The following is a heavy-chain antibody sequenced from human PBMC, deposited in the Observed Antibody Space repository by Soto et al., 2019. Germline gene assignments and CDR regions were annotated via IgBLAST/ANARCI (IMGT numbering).Heavy chain of an antibody. D-gene: IGHD3-22*01. Sequence: QVQLVQSGAEVKKPGSSVKDSCKASGGTFSSYALSWVRQAPGQGLEWMGGIIPLFGSANYAQKFQGRVTITADESTSTAYMELSSLRSEDTAVYYCAREGGKKGTYYYDSSVSYYAMDFWGQGTTVTVSS. V-gene: IGHV1-69*19. J-gene: IGHJ6*02. CDR3: AREGGKKGTYYYDSSVSYYAMDF. CDR1: GGTFSSYA. CDR2: IIPLFGSA.